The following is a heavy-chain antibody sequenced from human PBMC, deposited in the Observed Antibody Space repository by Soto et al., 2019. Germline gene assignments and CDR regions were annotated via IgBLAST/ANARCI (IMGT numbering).Heavy chain of an antibody. J-gene: IGHJ4*02. CDR3: ASYSSSRWDYFDY. Sequence: SETLSLTCTVSGGSISSSSYYWGWIRQPPGKGLEWIGSIYYSGSTYYNPSLKSRVTISVDTSKNQFSLKLSSVTAADTAVYYCASYSSSRWDYFDYWGQGTLVTVSS. CDR1: GGSISSSSYY. V-gene: IGHV4-39*01. CDR2: IYYSGST. D-gene: IGHD6-6*01.